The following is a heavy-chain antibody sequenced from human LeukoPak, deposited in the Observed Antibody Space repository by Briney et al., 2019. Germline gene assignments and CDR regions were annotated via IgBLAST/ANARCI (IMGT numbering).Heavy chain of an antibody. CDR3: ARGSRITMAFSY. CDR1: GGSISSYY. J-gene: IGHJ4*02. Sequence: PSETLSLTCTVSGGSISSYYWSWIRQPPGKGLEWIGYIYYSGSTNYNPSLKSRVTISVDTSKNQFSLKLSSVTAADTVVYYCARGSRITMAFSYWGQGTLVTVSS. V-gene: IGHV4-59*01. D-gene: IGHD3-10*01. CDR2: IYYSGST.